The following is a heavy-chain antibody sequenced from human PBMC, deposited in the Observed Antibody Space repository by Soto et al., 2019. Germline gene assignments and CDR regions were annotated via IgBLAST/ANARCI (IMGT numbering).Heavy chain of an antibody. Sequence: SETLSLTCTVSNFSVLTSIYYWAWIRQPPGKGLEWVGTVYYTGTTYYNPSLQSRVTISIDTSKNQFSLNLNSVAAADTAVYYCARNWNLALVPAAYFDSWGQGTLVTVSS. CDR1: NFSVLTSIYY. J-gene: IGHJ4*02. CDR2: VYYTGTT. D-gene: IGHD2-2*01. V-gene: IGHV4-39*01. CDR3: ARNWNLALVPAAYFDS.